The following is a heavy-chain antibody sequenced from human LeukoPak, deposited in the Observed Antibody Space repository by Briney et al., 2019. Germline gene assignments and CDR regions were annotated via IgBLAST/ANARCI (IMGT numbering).Heavy chain of an antibody. CDR2: MNPNSGNT. J-gene: IGHJ6*02. V-gene: IGHV1-8*01. CDR1: GYTFTSYD. CDR3: ASRVAAAATGYYYYYGMDV. Sequence: GASVKVSCKASGYTFTSYDINWVRQATGQGLEWMGWMNPNSGNTGYAQKFQGRVTMTRNTSISTAYMELSSLRSEDTAVYYCASRVAAAATGYYYYYGMDVWGQGTTVTVSS. D-gene: IGHD6-13*01.